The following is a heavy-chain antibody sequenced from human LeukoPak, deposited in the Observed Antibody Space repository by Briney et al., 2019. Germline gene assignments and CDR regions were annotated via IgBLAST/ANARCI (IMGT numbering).Heavy chain of an antibody. Sequence: GGSLRLSCAASGFSSSSYNMNWVRQAPGKGLEWVANIKQDGSEKYYVDSVKGRFTISRDNAKNSLYLQMNSLRAEDTAVYYCAELGITMIGGVWGKGTTVTISS. CDR2: IKQDGSEK. J-gene: IGHJ6*04. CDR1: GFSSSSYN. CDR3: AELGITMIGGV. D-gene: IGHD3-10*02. V-gene: IGHV3-7*01.